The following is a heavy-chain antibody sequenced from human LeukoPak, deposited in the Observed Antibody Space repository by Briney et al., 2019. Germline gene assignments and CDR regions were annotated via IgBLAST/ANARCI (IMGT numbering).Heavy chain of an antibody. J-gene: IGHJ1*01. CDR1: GGTFSSYA. CDR2: IIPIFGTA. D-gene: IGHD1-14*01. CDR3: ARDSSEIRSLIVH. V-gene: IGHV1-69*13. Sequence: SVKVSCKASGGTFSSYAISWVRQAPGQGLEWMGGIIPIFGTANYAQKFQGRVTIAADESTSTAYMELSSLRSEDTAVYYCARDSSEIRSLIVHWGQGTLVTVSS.